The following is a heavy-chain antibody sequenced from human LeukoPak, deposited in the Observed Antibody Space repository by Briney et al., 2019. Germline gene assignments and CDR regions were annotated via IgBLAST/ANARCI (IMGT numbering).Heavy chain of an antibody. CDR1: GFTFSTYD. D-gene: IGHD3-10*01. J-gene: IGHJ3*02. Sequence: GGSLRLSCAASGFTFSTYDMHWVRQAPGKGLEWVAVISYDGSNKYYADSMKGRFTISRDNSKNTLYLQMNSLRAEDTAVYYCAKFGSNAFDIWGQGTMVTVSS. V-gene: IGHV3-30*18. CDR2: ISYDGSNK. CDR3: AKFGSNAFDI.